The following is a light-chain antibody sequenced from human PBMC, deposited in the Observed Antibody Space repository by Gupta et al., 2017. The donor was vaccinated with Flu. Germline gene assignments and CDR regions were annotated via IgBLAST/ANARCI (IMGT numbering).Light chain of an antibody. CDR3: MQALQTPRT. Sequence: DIVMTQSPLPLPVTLGEPASISCRSSQSLLHSNGYNYLDWYLQKPGQSPQLLIYLGSNRASGVPDRFSGSGSGTDFTLKISRVEAEDVGVYYCMQALQTPRTFGQGTKVEIK. CDR1: QSLLHSNGYNY. CDR2: LGS. J-gene: IGKJ1*01. V-gene: IGKV2-28*01.